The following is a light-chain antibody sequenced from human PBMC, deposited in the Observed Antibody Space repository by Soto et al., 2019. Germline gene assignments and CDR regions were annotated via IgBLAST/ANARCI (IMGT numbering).Light chain of an antibody. CDR1: QSVSSK. Sequence: EMVMAQSPATLSVSPGETATLSCRASQSVSSKLAWYQQKPGQAPRLLIYGASSRATGIPDRFSGSGSGTDFTLTISRLEPEDFAVYYCQQYGSSPETFGQGTKVDTK. V-gene: IGKV3-20*01. CDR3: QQYGSSPET. J-gene: IGKJ1*01. CDR2: GAS.